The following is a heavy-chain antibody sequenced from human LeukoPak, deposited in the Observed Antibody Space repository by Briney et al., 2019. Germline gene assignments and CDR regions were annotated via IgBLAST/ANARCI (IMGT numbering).Heavy chain of an antibody. Sequence: PSETLSLTCAVYGGSFSGYYWSWIRQPPGKGLEWIGEINHSGSTNYNPSLKSRVTISVDTSKNQFSLKLSSVTAADTAVYYCARGKYYYDSSGEIEYFQHWGQGTLVTVSS. CDR1: GGSFSGYY. J-gene: IGHJ1*01. CDR2: INHSGST. CDR3: ARGKYYYDSSGEIEYFQH. V-gene: IGHV4-34*01. D-gene: IGHD3-22*01.